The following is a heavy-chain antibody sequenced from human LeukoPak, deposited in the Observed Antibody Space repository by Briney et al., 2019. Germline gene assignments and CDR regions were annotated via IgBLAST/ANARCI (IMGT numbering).Heavy chain of an antibody. V-gene: IGHV4-34*01. D-gene: IGHD2-2*01. J-gene: IGHJ4*02. CDR2: INHSGST. CDR1: GGSFSGYY. CDR3: ARTPLGVNIVVVPAAHFDY. Sequence: SETLSLTCAVYGGSFSGYYWSWIRQPPGKGLEWIGEINHSGSTNYNPSLKSRVTISVDTSKNQFSLKLSSVTAADTAVYYCARTPLGVNIVVVPAAHFDYWGQGTLVTVSS.